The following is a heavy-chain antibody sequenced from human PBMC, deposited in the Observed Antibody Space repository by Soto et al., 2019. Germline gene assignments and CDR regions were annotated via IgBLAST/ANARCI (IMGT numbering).Heavy chain of an antibody. CDR2: IYHSGST. D-gene: IGHD6-19*01. CDR3: ARETGSGGGGWRAFDI. J-gene: IGHJ3*02. V-gene: IGHV4-4*02. Sequence: SETLSLTCAVSGGSISSSNWWSWVRQPPGKGLEWIGEIYHSGSTNYNPSLKSRVTISVDKSKNQFSLKLSSVTAADTAVYYCARETGSGGGGWRAFDIWGQGTMVTVSS. CDR1: GGSISSSNW.